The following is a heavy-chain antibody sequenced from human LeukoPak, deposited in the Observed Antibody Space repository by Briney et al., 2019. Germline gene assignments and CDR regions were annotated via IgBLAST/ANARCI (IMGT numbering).Heavy chain of an antibody. D-gene: IGHD4-17*01. Sequence: GASVKVSCKASGGTFSKYAISWVRQAPGQGLEWMGWISAYNGNTNYAQKLQGRVTMTTDTSTSTAYMELRSLRSDDTAVYYCARDEMTTVTTPSDYWGQGTLVTVSS. CDR2: ISAYNGNT. J-gene: IGHJ4*02. V-gene: IGHV1-18*01. CDR1: GGTFSKYA. CDR3: ARDEMTTVTTPSDY.